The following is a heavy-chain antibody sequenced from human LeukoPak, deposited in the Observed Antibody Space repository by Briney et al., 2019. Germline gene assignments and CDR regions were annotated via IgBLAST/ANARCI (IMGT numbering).Heavy chain of an antibody. J-gene: IGHJ3*02. CDR2: ISSGSSTI. Sequence: TGGSLRLSCAASGFTFSSYALNWVRQAPGKGLEWFSYISSGSSTIYYADSVKGRFTISRDNAKNSLYVQMNSLRAEDTAVYYCASSTASRAFDMWGQGTMVTVSS. CDR1: GFTFSSYA. CDR3: ASSTASRAFDM. V-gene: IGHV3-48*01. D-gene: IGHD3-3*02.